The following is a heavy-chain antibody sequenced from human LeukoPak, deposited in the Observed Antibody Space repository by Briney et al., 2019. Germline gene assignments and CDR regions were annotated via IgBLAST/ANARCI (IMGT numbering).Heavy chain of an antibody. CDR1: GDSVSSNSAA. J-gene: IGHJ6*03. V-gene: IGHV6-1*01. D-gene: IGHD1-26*01. Sequence: ASQTLSLTCAISGDSVSSNSAAWNWIRQSPSTGLEWLGRTYYRSKLYNDFAVSVKSRITINPDTSKHQFSLQLNSVTPEDTAVYYCARSWRIVGATSGFDYYSYMDVWGKGTTVTVSS. CDR2: TYYRSKLYN. CDR3: ARSWRIVGATSGFDYYSYMDV.